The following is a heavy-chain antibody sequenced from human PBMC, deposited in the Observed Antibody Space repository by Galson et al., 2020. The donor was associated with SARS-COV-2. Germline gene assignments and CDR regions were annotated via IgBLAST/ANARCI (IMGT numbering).Heavy chain of an antibody. Sequence: GESLKISCAASGFTFSSYSMNWVRQASGKGLEWVSSISSSSSYIYYADSVKGRFTISRDNAKNSLYLQMNSLRAEDTAVYYCARDLTTVTSISVDYWGQGTLVTVSS. CDR1: GFTFSSYS. D-gene: IGHD4-17*01. J-gene: IGHJ4*02. CDR2: ISSSSSYI. CDR3: ARDLTTVTSISVDY. V-gene: IGHV3-21*01.